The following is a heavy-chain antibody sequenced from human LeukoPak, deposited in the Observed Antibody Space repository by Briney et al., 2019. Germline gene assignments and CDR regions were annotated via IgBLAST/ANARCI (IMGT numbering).Heavy chain of an antibody. Sequence: GGSLRLSCAASGFTFSNYGMSWVRQAPGKGLEWVSVISGSGDHTYYADSVRGRFTISRDNFKNTLYLQMNSLRTEDTAVYYCANGAAAGTPTIGDYWGQGTLVTVSS. J-gene: IGHJ4*02. V-gene: IGHV3-23*01. D-gene: IGHD6-13*01. CDR1: GFTFSNYG. CDR3: ANGAAAGTPTIGDY. CDR2: ISGSGDHT.